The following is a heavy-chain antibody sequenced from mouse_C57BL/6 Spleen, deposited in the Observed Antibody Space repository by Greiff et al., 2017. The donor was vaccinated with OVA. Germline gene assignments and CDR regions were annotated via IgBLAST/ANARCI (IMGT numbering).Heavy chain of an antibody. V-gene: IGHV1-15*01. Sequence: VQLQQPGAELVRPGASVTLSCKASGYTFTDYEMHWVKQTPGHGLEWIGAIDPETGGTDYNQKFKGKAILTADKSSSTAYMELRSLTSEDSAVYYGTRSEAIYDGYNAMDYWGQGTSVTVSS. D-gene: IGHD2-3*01. J-gene: IGHJ4*01. CDR3: TRSEAIYDGYNAMDY. CDR2: IDPETGGT. CDR1: GYTFTDYE.